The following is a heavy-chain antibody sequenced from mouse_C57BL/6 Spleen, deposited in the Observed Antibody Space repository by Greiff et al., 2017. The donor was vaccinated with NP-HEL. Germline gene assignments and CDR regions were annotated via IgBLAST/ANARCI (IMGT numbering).Heavy chain of an antibody. J-gene: IGHJ2*01. CDR2: IHPNSGST. V-gene: IGHV1-64*01. D-gene: IGHD1-1*01. CDR1: GYTFTSYW. Sequence: QVQLQQPGAELVKPGASVKLSCKASGYTFTSYWMHWVKQRPGQGLEWIGMIHPNSGSTNYNEKFKSKATLTVDKSSSTAYMQLSSLTSEDSAVYYCARADSELLRYFDYWGQGTTLTVSS. CDR3: ARADSELLRYFDY.